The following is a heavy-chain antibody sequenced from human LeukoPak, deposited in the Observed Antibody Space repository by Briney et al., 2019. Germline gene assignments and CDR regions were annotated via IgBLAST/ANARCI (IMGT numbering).Heavy chain of an antibody. CDR2: IYSGGST. Sequence: GGSLRLSCAASGFTVSSNYMSWVRQAPGKGLEWVSGIYSGGSTYYADSVKGRFTISRDNAKNSLYLQMNSLRAEDTAVYYCARDPFMVVVPAASLDWGQGTLVTVSS. V-gene: IGHV3-53*01. D-gene: IGHD2-2*01. CDR1: GFTVSSNY. J-gene: IGHJ4*02. CDR3: ARDPFMVVVPAASLD.